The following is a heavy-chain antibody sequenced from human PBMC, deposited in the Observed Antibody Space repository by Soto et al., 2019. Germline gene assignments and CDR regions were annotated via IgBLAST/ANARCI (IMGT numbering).Heavy chain of an antibody. CDR2: IGGSGGST. CDR3: AKGYYDVLTGYYRETY. V-gene: IGHV3-23*01. Sequence: VQLLESGGGLVQPGGSLRLSCAASGFTFSSYAMSWVRQAPGKGLEWVSAIGGSGGSTYYTDSVKGRFTISRDNSKNTLYLQMNSLRAEDTAIYYCAKGYYDVLTGYYRETYWGQGTLVTVSS. D-gene: IGHD3-9*01. J-gene: IGHJ4*02. CDR1: GFTFSSYA.